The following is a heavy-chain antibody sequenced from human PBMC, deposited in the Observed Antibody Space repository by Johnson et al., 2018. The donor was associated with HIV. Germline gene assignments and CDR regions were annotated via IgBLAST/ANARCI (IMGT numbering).Heavy chain of an antibody. CDR1: GFTVSNNY. Sequence: VQLVESGGGLVQSGGSLRLSCGASGFTVSNNYMNWVRQAPGKGLEWVSVIYSGGSTDYADSVRGRFTISRDNAKNTLYLQMNSLRAEDTAVYYCARDGESQQLPLGDAFDIWGQGTMVIVSS. CDR3: ARDGESQQLPLGDAFDI. J-gene: IGHJ3*02. CDR2: IYSGGST. D-gene: IGHD6-13*01. V-gene: IGHV3-66*01.